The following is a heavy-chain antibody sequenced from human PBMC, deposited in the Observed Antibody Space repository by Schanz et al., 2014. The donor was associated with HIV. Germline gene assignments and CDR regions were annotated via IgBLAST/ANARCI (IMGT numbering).Heavy chain of an antibody. CDR1: GYTFTDYY. CDR3: ARNQYQLLPFDY. D-gene: IGHD2-2*01. CDR2: IKPNSGDT. J-gene: IGHJ4*02. V-gene: IGHV1-2*02. Sequence: QVQLVQSGAEVREPGASVKVSCKVFGYTFTDYYIHWVRQAPGQGLEWMGWIKPNSGDTYYAQKFQGKVTMTRDTSITTASLELSRLMSDDTAVYYCARNQYQLLPFDYWGQGTLVTVSS.